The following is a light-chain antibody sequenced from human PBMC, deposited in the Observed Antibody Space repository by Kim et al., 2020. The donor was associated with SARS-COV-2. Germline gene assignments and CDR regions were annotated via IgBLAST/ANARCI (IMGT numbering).Light chain of an antibody. CDR2: EFS. CDR1: SSDVGGYTY. V-gene: IGLV2-14*01. J-gene: IGLJ1*01. CDR3: SSYTSSTRYV. Sequence: GQSISISSSGSSSDVGGYTYVSWYLHYPGNAPNLMIYEFSKRASGVSNRFSGSKSGNTASLTISGLQTEDEADYYCSSYTSSTRYVYGSETKVTDL.